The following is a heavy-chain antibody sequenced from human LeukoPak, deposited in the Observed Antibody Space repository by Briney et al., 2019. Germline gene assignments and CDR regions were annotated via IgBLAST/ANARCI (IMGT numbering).Heavy chain of an antibody. Sequence: GGSLRLSCAASGFTFSSSAMHWVRQASGKGLEWVGRIRSKANSYATAYAASVKGRFTISRDDSKNTAYLQMNSLKTEDTAVYYCKLADTMGYWGQGTLVTVSS. D-gene: IGHD3-3*02. CDR3: KLADTMGY. V-gene: IGHV3-73*01. CDR1: GFTFSSSA. CDR2: IRSKANSYAT. J-gene: IGHJ4*02.